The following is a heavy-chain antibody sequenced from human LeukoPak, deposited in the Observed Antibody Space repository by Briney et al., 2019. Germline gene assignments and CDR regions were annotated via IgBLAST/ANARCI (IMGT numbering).Heavy chain of an antibody. V-gene: IGHV4-61*02. CDR2: IYTSGST. CDR1: GGSISSGSYY. CDR3: ARLGGYSGYYYYYYMDV. Sequence: SQTLSLTCTVSGGSISSGSYYWSWIRQPAGKGLEWIGRIYTSGSTNYNPSLKSRVTISVDTSKNQFSLKLSSVTAADTAVYYCARLGGYSGYYYYYYMDVWGKGTTVTVSS. J-gene: IGHJ6*03. D-gene: IGHD5-12*01.